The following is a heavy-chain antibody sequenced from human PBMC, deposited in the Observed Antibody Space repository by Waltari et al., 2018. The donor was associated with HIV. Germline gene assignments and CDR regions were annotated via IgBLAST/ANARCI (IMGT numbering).Heavy chain of an antibody. J-gene: IGHJ6*02. CDR3: AKVKKYQALSVFPDYYYGMDV. CDR2: ISYDGSNK. Sequence: QPGRSLRLSCAASGFSFSTYGMHWVRQAPGKGLEWVAVISYDGSNKYYGDSVKGRFTISRDDSKNTLSLQMNSLRAEDTAVYYCAKVKKYQALSVFPDYYYGMDVWGQGTTVTVSS. CDR1: GFSFSTYG. V-gene: IGHV3-30*18. D-gene: IGHD2-2*01.